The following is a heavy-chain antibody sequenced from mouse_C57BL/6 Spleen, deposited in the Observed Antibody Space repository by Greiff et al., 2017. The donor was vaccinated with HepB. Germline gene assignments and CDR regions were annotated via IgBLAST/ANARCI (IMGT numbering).Heavy chain of an antibody. CDR1: GYTFTDYY. CDR3: ARVYGSSYWYFDV. Sequence: VQLQQSGAELVRPGASVKLSCKASGYTFTDYYINWVKQRPGQGLEWIARIYPGSGNTYYNEKFKGKATLTAEKSSSTAYMQLSSLTSEDSAVYFCARVYGSSYWYFDVWGTGTTVTVSS. V-gene: IGHV1-76*01. J-gene: IGHJ1*03. CDR2: IYPGSGNT. D-gene: IGHD1-1*01.